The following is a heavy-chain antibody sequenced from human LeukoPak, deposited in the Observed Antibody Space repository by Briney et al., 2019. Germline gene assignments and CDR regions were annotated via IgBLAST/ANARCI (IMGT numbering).Heavy chain of an antibody. CDR1: GGSFSGYY. CDR2: INHSGSN. CDR3: ARAGYYDFWSGYYTGDWFDP. V-gene: IGHV4-34*01. Sequence: SETLSLTCAVYGGSFSGYYWSWIRQPPGKGLEWIGEINHSGSNNYNPSLKSRVTIPVDTSKNQFSLKLSSVTAADTAVYYCARAGYYDFWSGYYTGDWFDPWGQRTLVTVSS. D-gene: IGHD3-3*01. J-gene: IGHJ5*02.